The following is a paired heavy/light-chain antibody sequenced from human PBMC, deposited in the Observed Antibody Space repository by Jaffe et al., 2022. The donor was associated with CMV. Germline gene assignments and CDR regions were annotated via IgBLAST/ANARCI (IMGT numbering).Light chain of an antibody. V-gene: IGKV1-5*03. J-gene: IGKJ2*01. CDR1: QSISTW. CDR3: QHYNSFPYT. Sequence: DIQMTQSPSTLSASVGDRVTITCRASQSISTWLAWYQQKPGKAPSLLIYLASTLENGVPSRFSGSGSGTEFTLTITSLQPDDFATYYCQHYNSFPYTFGRGTKLEIK. CDR2: LAS.
Heavy chain of an antibody. CDR1: GFTFTRRA. Sequence: EVQLLESGGGLVPPGGSLRLSCAASGFTFTRRAMSWVRQTPGKGLEWLASINNGGNIYYGDSARGRFIISRDTSKDTLFLQMNNLRAEDSGMYYCAKDHDSAGWPTFDSWGQGTLVTVSS. D-gene: IGHD3-16*01. CDR3: AKDHDSAGWPTFDS. J-gene: IGHJ1*01. V-gene: IGHV3-23*01. CDR2: INNGGNI.